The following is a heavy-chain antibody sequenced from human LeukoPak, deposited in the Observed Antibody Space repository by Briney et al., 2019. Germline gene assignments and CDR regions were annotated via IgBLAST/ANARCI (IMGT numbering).Heavy chain of an antibody. V-gene: IGHV3-7*01. J-gene: IGHJ4*02. D-gene: IGHD3-22*01. CDR2: IKQDGSEK. CDR3: RTGLGSRLADY. CDR1: GFTFSSYW. Sequence: GGSLRLSCAASGFTFSSYWMSWVRQAPGKGLEWVANIKQDGSEKYYVDSVKGRFTISRDNAKNSLYLQMNSLRAEDTAVYYWRTGLGSRLADYWGQGTLVTVSS.